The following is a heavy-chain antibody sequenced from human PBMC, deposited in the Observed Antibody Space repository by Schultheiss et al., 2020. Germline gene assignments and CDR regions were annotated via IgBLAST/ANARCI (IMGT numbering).Heavy chain of an antibody. CDR1: GYTFTGYY. D-gene: IGHD6-13*01. CDR2: INPNSGGT. V-gene: IGHV1-2*06. Sequence: ASVKVSCKASGYTFTGYYMHWVRQAPRQGLEWMGRINPNSGGTNYAQKFQGRATMTRDTSISTAYMALSRLRSDDTAVYYCAREQPAAATNAFDIWSQGTMVTVSS. J-gene: IGHJ3*02. CDR3: AREQPAAATNAFDI.